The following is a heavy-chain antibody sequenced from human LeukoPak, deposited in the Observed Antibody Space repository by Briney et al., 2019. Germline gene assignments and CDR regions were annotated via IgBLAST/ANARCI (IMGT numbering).Heavy chain of an antibody. CDR3: ASGGGYYYDSSGYWFGY. Sequence: ASVKVSCKASGGTFSSYAISWVRQAPGQGLEWMGRIIPIFGIANYAQKFQGRVTITADKSTSTAYMELSSLRSEDTAVYYCASGGGYYYDSSGYWFGYWGQGTLVTVSS. CDR1: GGTFSSYA. J-gene: IGHJ4*02. CDR2: IIPIFGIA. V-gene: IGHV1-69*04. D-gene: IGHD3-22*01.